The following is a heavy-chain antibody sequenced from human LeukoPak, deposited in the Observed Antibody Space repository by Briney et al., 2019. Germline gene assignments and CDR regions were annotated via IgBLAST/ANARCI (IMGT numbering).Heavy chain of an antibody. CDR2: IYSGGNT. J-gene: IGHJ4*02. CDR1: GFTVSSNY. V-gene: IGHV3-66*01. CDR3: ARALPFDC. Sequence: GGSLRLSCAASGFTVSSNYMSWVRQAPGKGLEWVSVIYSGGNTYYADSVKGRFTISSDNSKNTVYLQMNSLRAEDTAMYYCARALPFDCWGQGTLVTVSS.